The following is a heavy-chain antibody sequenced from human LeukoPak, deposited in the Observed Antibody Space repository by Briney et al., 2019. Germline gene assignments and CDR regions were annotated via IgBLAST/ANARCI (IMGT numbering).Heavy chain of an antibody. CDR2: ISSSSSYI. CDR3: ASQGYSSGWYFYY. CDR1: GFTFSDYY. D-gene: IGHD6-19*01. V-gene: IGHV3-21*01. Sequence: GGSLRLSCAASGFTFSDYYMNWVRQAPGKGLEWVSSISSSSSYIYYADSVKGRFTISRDNAKNSLYLQMNSLRAEDTAVYYCASQGYSSGWYFYYWGQGTLVTVSS. J-gene: IGHJ4*02.